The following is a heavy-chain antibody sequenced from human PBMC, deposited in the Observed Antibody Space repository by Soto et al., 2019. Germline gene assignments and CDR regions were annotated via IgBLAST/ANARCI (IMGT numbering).Heavy chain of an antibody. Sequence: PWETLSLTCSVSGAPISSNDYFWAWIRQPPGRGLEFIASMHASGGTYHASSLKSRATMSLDTSKDQFSLKLQSVTAADTGTYYCAAIVVGATRHSDVDHWGQGTLVTVSS. J-gene: IGHJ4*02. CDR3: AAIVVGATRHSDVDH. V-gene: IGHV4-39*01. CDR2: MHASGGT. CDR1: GAPISSNDYF. D-gene: IGHD2-15*01.